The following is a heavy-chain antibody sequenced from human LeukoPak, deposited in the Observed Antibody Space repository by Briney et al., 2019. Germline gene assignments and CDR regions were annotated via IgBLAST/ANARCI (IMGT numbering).Heavy chain of an antibody. CDR2: ISYDGSNK. D-gene: IGHD6-19*01. V-gene: IGHV3-30-3*01. CDR3: ARENGWSYCDY. CDR1: GFTFSSYA. Sequence: GGSLRLSCAASGFTFSSYAMHWVRQAPGKGLEWVAVISYDGSNKYYADSVKGRFTISRDNSKNTLYLQMNSLRAEDTAMYYCARENGWSYCDYWGQGTLVTVSS. J-gene: IGHJ4*02.